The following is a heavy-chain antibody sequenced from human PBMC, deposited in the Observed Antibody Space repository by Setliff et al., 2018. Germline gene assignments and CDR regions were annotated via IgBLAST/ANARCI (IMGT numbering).Heavy chain of an antibody. J-gene: IGHJ4*02. D-gene: IGHD1-26*01. Sequence: SETLSLTCTVSGGPFSGASIWSWIRQPPGKGLEFIGYVYYSGTAKYDPSLESRAIMSVDASKNQISLKLSSVTAADTAVYYCAKGGTYRYFDFWGQGALVTVSS. CDR2: VYYSGTA. V-gene: IGHV4-59*01. CDR3: AKGGTYRYFDF. CDR1: GGPFSGAS.